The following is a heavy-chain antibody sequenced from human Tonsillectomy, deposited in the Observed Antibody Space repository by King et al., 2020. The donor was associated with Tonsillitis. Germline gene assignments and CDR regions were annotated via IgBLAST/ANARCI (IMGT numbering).Heavy chain of an antibody. CDR2: ITWSSGLI. Sequence: VPLVESGGGLVQPGRSLRLSCGASGFTFDDYAMHWVRQAPGKGLEWVSGITWSSGLIGYADSVKGRFIISRDNAKNSLYLQMNSMRDEDTALYYCARGPLNGHYVGYFDYWGQGALVTVSS. V-gene: IGHV3-9*01. CDR3: ARGPLNGHYVGYFDY. CDR1: GFTFDDYA. J-gene: IGHJ4*02. D-gene: IGHD3-10*02.